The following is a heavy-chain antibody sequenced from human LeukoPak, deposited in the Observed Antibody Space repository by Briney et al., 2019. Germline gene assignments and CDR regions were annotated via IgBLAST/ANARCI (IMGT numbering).Heavy chain of an antibody. V-gene: IGHV3-74*01. J-gene: IGHJ6*03. D-gene: IGHD3-10*01. CDR2: T. CDR1: EFTLSNYW. Sequence: GGSLRLSCADSEFTLSNYWVHWVRQAPGKGLEWVSRTNYADSVKGRFTISRDNAKNTLYLQMDSLRAEDTAVYYCARDLHGSRDVWGKGTTVTVS. CDR3: ARDLHGSRDV.